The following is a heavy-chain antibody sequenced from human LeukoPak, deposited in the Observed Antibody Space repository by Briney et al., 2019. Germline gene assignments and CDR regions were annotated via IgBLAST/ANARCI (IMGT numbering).Heavy chain of an antibody. Sequence: GGSLRLSCAASGLTFSGSGIHWVRQASGKGLEWLGRIGRQGDSDATRYAASLKGKFTISRVDSRNTAYLQMNSMKTEDTAVYYCAGDYNFLTGLNYWGQGTLVTVSS. V-gene: IGHV3-73*01. CDR3: AGDYNFLTGLNY. J-gene: IGHJ4*02. CDR1: GLTFSGSG. D-gene: IGHD3-9*01. CDR2: IGRQGDSDAT.